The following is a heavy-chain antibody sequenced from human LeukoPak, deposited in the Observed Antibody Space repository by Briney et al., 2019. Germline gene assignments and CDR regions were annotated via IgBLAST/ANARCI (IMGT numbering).Heavy chain of an antibody. J-gene: IGHJ4*02. CDR1: GGTFSSYA. CDR2: IIPIFGTA. D-gene: IGHD3-10*01. V-gene: IGHV1-69*01. Sequence: SVKVSCKASGGTFSSYAISWVRQAPGQGLEWMGGIIPIFGTANYAQKFQGRVTITADESTSTAYMELSSLRSEDTAVYYCARAGSGSYLPADYWAREPWSPSPQ. CDR3: ARAGSGSYLPADY.